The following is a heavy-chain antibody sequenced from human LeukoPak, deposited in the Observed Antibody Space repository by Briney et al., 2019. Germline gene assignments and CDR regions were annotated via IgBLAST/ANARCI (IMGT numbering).Heavy chain of an antibody. CDR2: IIPIFGTA. CDR3: ARVGGTTGTTAYYCYYMDV. Sequence: SVKVSCKASGGTFSSYAISWVRQAPGQGLEWMGGIIPIFGTANYAQKFQGRVTITADESTSTAYMELSSLRSEDTAVYYCARVGGTTGTTAYYCYYMDVWGKGTTVTVSS. D-gene: IGHD1-1*01. CDR1: GGTFSSYA. V-gene: IGHV1-69*13. J-gene: IGHJ6*03.